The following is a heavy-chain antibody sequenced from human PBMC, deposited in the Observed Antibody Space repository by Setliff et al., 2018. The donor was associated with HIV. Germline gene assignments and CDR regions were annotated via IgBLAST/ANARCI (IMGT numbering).Heavy chain of an antibody. J-gene: IGHJ4*02. CDR3: ASYRKAERWLQLGGNIDY. D-gene: IGHD5-12*01. CDR2: IYYSGST. CDR1: GGSISSSSYY. V-gene: IGHV4-39*01. Sequence: ETLSLTCTVSGGSISSSSYYWGWIRQPPGKGLEWIGSIYYSGSTYYNPSLKSRVTISVDTSKNQFSLKLSSVTAADTAVYYCASYRKAERWLQLGGNIDYWGQGTLVTVSS.